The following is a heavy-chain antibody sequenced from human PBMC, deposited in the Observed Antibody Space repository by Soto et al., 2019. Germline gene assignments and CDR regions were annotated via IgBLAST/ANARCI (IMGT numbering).Heavy chain of an antibody. CDR3: ARESDILTGYYRSYYYYYMDV. Sequence: ASVKVSCKASGYTFTSYDINWVRQATGQGLEWMGWMNPNSGNTGYAQKFQGRVTMTRNTSISTAYMELSSLRSEDTAVYYCARESDILTGYYRSYYYYYMDVWGKGTTVTVSS. J-gene: IGHJ6*03. D-gene: IGHD3-9*01. V-gene: IGHV1-8*01. CDR1: GYTFTSYD. CDR2: MNPNSGNT.